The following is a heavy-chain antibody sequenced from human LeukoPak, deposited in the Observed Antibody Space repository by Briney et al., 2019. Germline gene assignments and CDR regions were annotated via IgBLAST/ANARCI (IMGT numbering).Heavy chain of an antibody. V-gene: IGHV3-23*01. J-gene: IGHJ4*02. CDR1: GFTFSSYA. Sequence: PGRSLRPSYAASGFTFSSYAMSWVRQAPGKGLEWVSAISGSGGSTYYADSVKGQFTISRDNSKNTLYLQMNSLRAEDTAVYYCAKGVREWFPYYFDYWGQGTLVTVSS. D-gene: IGHD3-3*01. CDR2: ISGSGGST. CDR3: AKGVREWFPYYFDY.